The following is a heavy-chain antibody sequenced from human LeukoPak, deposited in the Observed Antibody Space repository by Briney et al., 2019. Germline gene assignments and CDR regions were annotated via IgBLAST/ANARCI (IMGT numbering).Heavy chain of an antibody. CDR2: ISYDGSNK. Sequence: TGGSLRLSCAASGFTFSSYGMHWVRQAPGKGLEWVAVISYDGSNKYYADSVKGRFTISRDNSKNTLYLQMNSLRAEDTAVYYCARDKTPFNSIQGWFDPWGQGTLVTVSS. CDR1: GFTFSSYG. V-gene: IGHV3-30*03. CDR3: ARDKTPFNSIQGWFDP. J-gene: IGHJ5*02. D-gene: IGHD2-21*01.